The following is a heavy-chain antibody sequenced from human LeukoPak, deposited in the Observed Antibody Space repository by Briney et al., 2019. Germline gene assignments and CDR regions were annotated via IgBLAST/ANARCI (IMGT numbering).Heavy chain of an antibody. CDR1: GGTFSSYA. D-gene: IGHD6-19*01. CDR2: IIPIFGTA. CDR3: ARGGYSSGWYGGY. Sequence: SVKVSCKASGGTFSSYAISWVRQAPGQGLEWMGGIIPIFGTANYARKFQGRVTITADKSTSTAYMELSSLRSEDTAVYYCARGGYSSGWYGGYWGQGTLVTVSS. V-gene: IGHV1-69*06. J-gene: IGHJ4*02.